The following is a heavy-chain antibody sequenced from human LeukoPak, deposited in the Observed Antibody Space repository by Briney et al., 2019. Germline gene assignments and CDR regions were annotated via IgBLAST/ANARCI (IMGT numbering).Heavy chain of an antibody. CDR2: ISYDASNK. Sequence: GGSLRLSCAASGFTFSSYAMSWVRQAPGKGLEWVAVISYDASNKYYADSVKGRFTISRDNSKNTLYLQMNSLRSEDTAVYYCARDDYGDYGLLDFWGQGTLVTVSS. CDR1: GFTFSSYA. J-gene: IGHJ4*02. CDR3: ARDDYGDYGLLDF. V-gene: IGHV3-30*03. D-gene: IGHD4-17*01.